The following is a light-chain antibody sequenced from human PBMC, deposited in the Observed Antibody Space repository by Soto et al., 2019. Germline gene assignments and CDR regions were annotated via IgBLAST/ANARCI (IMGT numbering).Light chain of an antibody. CDR3: QRHGRS. J-gene: IGKJ2*01. V-gene: IGKV3-20*01. CDR2: GAS. CDR1: QSVSSTY. Sequence: EIVLTQSPGTLSLSPGERATLSCRASQSVSSTYLAWYQQKPAQAPRLLIYGASTKPTGVPARFSGSGSGTDFILTISTLEPDDFEVYYYQRHGRSFGQGTKLVIK.